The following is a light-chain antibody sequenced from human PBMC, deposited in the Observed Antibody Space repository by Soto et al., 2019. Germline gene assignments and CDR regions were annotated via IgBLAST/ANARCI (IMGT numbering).Light chain of an antibody. CDR2: GAS. CDR1: QSVSSN. CDR3: QQYNKWPLT. J-gene: IGKJ1*01. Sequence: EIVLTQPPGTLSLSPGERATLSCRASQSVSSNLAWYQQTPGQAPRLLIYGASTRATGIPVRFSGSASGTEFTLTISSLQSEDFTVYYCQQYNKWPLTFGQGTKVE. V-gene: IGKV3-15*01.